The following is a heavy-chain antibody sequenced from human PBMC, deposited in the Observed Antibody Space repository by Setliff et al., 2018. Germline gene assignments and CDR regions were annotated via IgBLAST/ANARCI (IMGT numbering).Heavy chain of an antibody. J-gene: IGHJ4*02. CDR3: ARGPLGYNSRSGSSY. CDR2: IIPIFGTT. CDR1: GGTLSNFA. D-gene: IGHD3-3*01. Sequence: ASVKVSCKASGGTLSNFAISWVRQAPGQGLEWMGGIIPIFGTTNYAQKFQGRVTISTDESTSTAYMELSSLRSEDTAVYYCARGPLGYNSRSGSSYWGQGTLVTVSS. V-gene: IGHV1-69*05.